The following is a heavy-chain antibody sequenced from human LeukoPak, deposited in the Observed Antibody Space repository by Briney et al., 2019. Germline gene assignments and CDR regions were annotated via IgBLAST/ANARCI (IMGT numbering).Heavy chain of an antibody. J-gene: IGHJ4*02. Sequence: PGGSLRLSCAASGFTVSNYAMSWVRQAPGKGLEWVSYISRSGSTIYYADAVKGRFTISRDNAKNSLYLQMNSLRAEDTAVYYCARGWYNSGYYCDYWGQGTLVTVSS. D-gene: IGHD6-19*01. CDR2: ISRSGSTI. CDR1: GFTVSNYA. V-gene: IGHV3-48*03. CDR3: ARGWYNSGYYCDY.